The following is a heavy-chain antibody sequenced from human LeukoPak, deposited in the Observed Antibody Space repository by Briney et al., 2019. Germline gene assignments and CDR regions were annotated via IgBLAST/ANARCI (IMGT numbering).Heavy chain of an antibody. D-gene: IGHD6-13*01. CDR2: IRSKANSYAT. V-gene: IGHV3-73*01. Sequence: GGSLRLSCAASGFTFSGSAMHWVRQASGKGLEWVGRIRSKANSYATAYAASVKGRFTISRDDSKNTAYLQMNSLKTEDMAVYYCGAAGNYYYGMDVWGKGTTVTVSS. J-gene: IGHJ6*04. CDR3: GAAGNYYYGMDV. CDR1: GFTFSGSA.